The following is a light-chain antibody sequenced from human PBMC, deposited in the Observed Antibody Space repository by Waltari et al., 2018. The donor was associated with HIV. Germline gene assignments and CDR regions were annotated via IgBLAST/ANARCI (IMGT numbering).Light chain of an antibody. Sequence: EIVLTQSPATLSLSPGERATLSCRASQSVSTFLAWYQLKPGQAPRLVIYDASIRATGIPARFSGSGSGTDFTLTISSLEPEEFAVYYGQQRDNWNAAATFGGGTKVEI. CDR3: QQRDNWNAAAT. V-gene: IGKV3-11*01. CDR2: DAS. CDR1: QSVSTF. J-gene: IGKJ4*01.